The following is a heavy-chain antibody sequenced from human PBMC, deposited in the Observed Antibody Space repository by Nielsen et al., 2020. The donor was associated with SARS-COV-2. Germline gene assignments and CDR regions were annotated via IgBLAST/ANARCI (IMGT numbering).Heavy chain of an antibody. Sequence: GESLKISCAASGFTFTNYGMTWVRQDPGKGLEWVSTISASGGSTFYTDSVKGRFTISRDSFKSTLYLQMNSLRAEDTAVYYCAASKSGYYFDLWGQGTLVTVSS. CDR1: GFTFTNYG. D-gene: IGHD6-13*01. CDR3: AASKSGYYFDL. V-gene: IGHV3-23*01. J-gene: IGHJ4*02. CDR2: ISASGGST.